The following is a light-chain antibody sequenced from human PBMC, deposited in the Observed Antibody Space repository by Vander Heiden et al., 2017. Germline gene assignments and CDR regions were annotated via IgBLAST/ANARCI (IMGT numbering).Light chain of an antibody. CDR2: AAS. J-gene: IGKJ2*01. Sequence: DIQMTQSPSSLSASVGDRVTITCRASQSISSYLNWYQQKPGKAPKLLIYAASSFQSGVPSTFSGSGSGTDFTLTISRLQPEDFATYYCRQSYSTPYTFGQGTKMEIK. CDR1: QSISSY. V-gene: IGKV1-39*01. CDR3: RQSYSTPYT.